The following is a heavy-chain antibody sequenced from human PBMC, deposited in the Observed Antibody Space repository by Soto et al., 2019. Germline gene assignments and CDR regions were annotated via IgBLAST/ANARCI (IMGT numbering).Heavy chain of an antibody. CDR2: ISHDGSNK. CDR1: GFTFSSYA. D-gene: IGHD3-3*01. Sequence: QVQLVESGGGVVQPGRSLRLSCAASGFTFSSYAMHWVRQAPGKGLEWVAVISHDGSNKYYADSVKGRFTISRDNSRNTLYLQMNSLRAEDTAVYYCAHTARDYDFWSGYYLSGLDYWGQGTLVTVSS. CDR3: AHTARDYDFWSGYYLSGLDY. J-gene: IGHJ4*02. V-gene: IGHV3-30-3*01.